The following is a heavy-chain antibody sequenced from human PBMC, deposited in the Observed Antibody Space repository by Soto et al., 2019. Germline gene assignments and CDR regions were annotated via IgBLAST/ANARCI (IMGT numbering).Heavy chain of an antibody. D-gene: IGHD3-10*01. CDR1: GGSFSGYY. J-gene: IGHJ5*02. Sequence: QVQLQQWGAGLLKPSETLSLTCAVYGGSFSGYYWSWIRQPPGKGLEWIGETNHSGSTNYNPSLKGRVTISVDTSKNQFSLKLSSVTAADTAVYYCARGWTVTMVRGVRWFDPWGQGTLVTVSS. CDR3: ARGWTVTMVRGVRWFDP. CDR2: TNHSGST. V-gene: IGHV4-34*01.